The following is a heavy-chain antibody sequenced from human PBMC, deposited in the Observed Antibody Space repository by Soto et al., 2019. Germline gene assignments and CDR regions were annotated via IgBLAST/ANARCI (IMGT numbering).Heavy chain of an antibody. CDR1: GYPVTAYY. Sequence: QLHLVQSGAVVKKPGASVTVSCSASGYPVTAYYMHWVRQAPGRGLEWMGGINPATGAAKYTQTCQGRVPMTRDTPTSTAFMEPSGLTSADPAVFYCARGGGVGVAGSAAFEMWGQGTLVTVSS. CDR2: INPATGAA. D-gene: IGHD3-3*01. CDR3: ARGGGVGVAGSAAFEM. J-gene: IGHJ3*02. V-gene: IGHV1-2*02.